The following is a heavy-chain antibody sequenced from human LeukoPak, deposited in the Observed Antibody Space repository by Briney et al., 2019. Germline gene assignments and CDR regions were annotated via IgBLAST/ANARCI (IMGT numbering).Heavy chain of an antibody. D-gene: IGHD3-9*01. J-gene: IGHJ4*02. V-gene: IGHV4-59*01. CDR2: IYYSGST. CDR1: GGSISSYY. CDR3: ARGGLYYDVLTGFDF. Sequence: ASETLSLTCTVSGGSISSYYWSWIRQPPGKGLEWIGYIYYSGSTNYNPSLKSRVTISVDTSKNQFSLKLSSVTAADTAVYYCARGGLYYDVLTGFDFWGQGTLVTVSS.